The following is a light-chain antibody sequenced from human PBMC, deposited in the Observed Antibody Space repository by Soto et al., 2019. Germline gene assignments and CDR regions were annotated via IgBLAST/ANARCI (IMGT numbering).Light chain of an antibody. J-gene: IGLJ2*01. CDR3: SSYAGTNNLL. V-gene: IGLV2-8*01. Sequence: QSALTQPPSASGSPGQSVTISCTATSSDVGNYNFVSWYQQHPGKAPQLMIYEVTKRPSGVPDRFSDSKSGNTASLTVSGLQAEDEADYYCSSYAGTNNLLFGGGTKLTVL. CDR1: SSDVGNYNF. CDR2: EVT.